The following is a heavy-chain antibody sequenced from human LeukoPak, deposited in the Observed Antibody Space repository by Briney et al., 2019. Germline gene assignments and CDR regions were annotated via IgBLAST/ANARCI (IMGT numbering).Heavy chain of an antibody. CDR1: GGSISSSSYY. D-gene: IGHD5-18*01. CDR3: ARHVGGYSYGWNAFDI. J-gene: IGHJ3*02. V-gene: IGHV4-39*01. CDR2: IYYSGST. Sequence: PSETLSLTCTVSGGSISSSSYYWGWIRQPPGKGLEWIGSIYYSGSTYYNPSLKSRVTISVDTSKNQFSLKLSSVTAADTAVYYCARHVGGYSYGWNAFDIWGQGTMVTLSS.